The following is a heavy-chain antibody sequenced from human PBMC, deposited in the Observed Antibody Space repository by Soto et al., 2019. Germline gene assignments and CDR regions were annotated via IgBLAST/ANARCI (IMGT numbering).Heavy chain of an antibody. Sequence: KSSETLSLTCTVSGGSVSSGSYYWSWIQQPPGKGLEWIGYIYYSGSTNYNPSLKSRVTISVDTSKNQFSLKLSSVTAADTAVYYCARWGTPGQTGTTLVFSGFFSHQIEYYYYGMDVWGQGTTVTVSS. CDR2: IYYSGST. CDR1: GGSVSSGSYY. CDR3: ARWGTPGQTGTTLVFSGFFSHQIEYYYYGMDV. V-gene: IGHV4-61*01. J-gene: IGHJ6*02. D-gene: IGHD1-7*01.